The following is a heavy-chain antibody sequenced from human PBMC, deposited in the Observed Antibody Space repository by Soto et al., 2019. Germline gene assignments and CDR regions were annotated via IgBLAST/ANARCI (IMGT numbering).Heavy chain of an antibody. D-gene: IGHD6-6*01. J-gene: IGHJ5*02. Sequence: SVKASSKASGGPFSSYAVSSVRQAPGQGLEWMGGIILLFGTANYSQKFHGRVTITAYESTSTAYMELSSPRSEDTAVYYCANIQADSSSSGPGWFDPWGQGTMVTVSS. V-gene: IGHV1-69*13. CDR2: IILLFGTA. CDR1: GGPFSSYA. CDR3: ANIQADSSSSGPGWFDP.